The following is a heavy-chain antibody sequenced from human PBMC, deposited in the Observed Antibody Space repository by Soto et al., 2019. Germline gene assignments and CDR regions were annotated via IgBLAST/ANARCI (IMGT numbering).Heavy chain of an antibody. CDR1: GGTFSSYA. CDR3: ARDVGSSWYRGRGWFDP. J-gene: IGHJ5*02. D-gene: IGHD6-13*01. Sequence: SVKVSCKASGGTFSSYAISWVRQTPGQGLEWMGGIIPIFGTANYAQKFQGRVTITADESTSTAYMELSSLRSEDTAVYYCARDVGSSWYRGRGWFDPWGQGTLVTVSS. V-gene: IGHV1-69*13. CDR2: IIPIFGTA.